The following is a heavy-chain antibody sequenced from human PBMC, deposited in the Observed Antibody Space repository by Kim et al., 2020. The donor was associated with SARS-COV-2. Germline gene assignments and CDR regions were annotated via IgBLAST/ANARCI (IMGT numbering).Heavy chain of an antibody. V-gene: IGHV1-46*01. CDR2: INPSGGST. D-gene: IGHD6-19*01. J-gene: IGHJ5*02. Sequence: ASVKVSCKASGYTFTRSYMHWVRQAPGQGLEWMGIINPSGGSTSYAQKFQGRVTMTRDTSTSTVYMELSSLRSEDTAVYYCARDWQWLPNFRGGWFDPWGQGTLVTVSS. CDR3: ARDWQWLPNFRGGWFDP. CDR1: GYTFTRSY.